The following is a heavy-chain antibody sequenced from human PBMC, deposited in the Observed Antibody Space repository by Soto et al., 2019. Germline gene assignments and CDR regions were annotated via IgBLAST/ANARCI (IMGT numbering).Heavy chain of an antibody. J-gene: IGHJ4*02. CDR1: GGSISSNNW. CDR2: IYHTGST. V-gene: IGHV4-4*02. CDR3: AKRGGSYSPFDY. Sequence: PSEPLSLPCAVSGGSISSNNWWNWVRQPPGKGLEWIGEIYHTGSTNYNPSLKSRVTISVDKSKDQVSLKLNSVTAADTAVYYCAKRGGSYSPFDYWGQGTLVTVS. D-gene: IGHD1-26*01.